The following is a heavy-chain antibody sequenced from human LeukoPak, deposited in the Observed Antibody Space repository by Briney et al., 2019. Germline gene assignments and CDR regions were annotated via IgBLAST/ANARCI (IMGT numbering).Heavy chain of an antibody. CDR3: ARDSAAGLRKYFQH. V-gene: IGHV4-39*07. J-gene: IGHJ1*01. CDR2: IYYSGST. D-gene: IGHD6-13*01. CDR1: GGSISSSSYY. Sequence: PSETLSLTCTVSGGSISSSSYYWGWIRQPPGNGLEWIGSIYYSGSTYYNPSLKSRVTISVDTSKNQFSLKLSSVTAADTAVYYCARDSAAGLRKYFQHWGQGTLVTVSS.